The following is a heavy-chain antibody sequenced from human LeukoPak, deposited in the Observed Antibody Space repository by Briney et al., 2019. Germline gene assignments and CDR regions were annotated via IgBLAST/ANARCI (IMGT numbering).Heavy chain of an antibody. V-gene: IGHV3-23*01. D-gene: IGHD5-24*01. CDR1: GFTFGIFA. Sequence: GSLRLSCGASGFTFGIFAMSWVRQAPGKGLEWVSTIDGSGASTYYADPVKGRFTVSRDNSKNTLFLHMNGLRAADTAVYYCAKDQPADGYNTIWGQGTLVTVSS. CDR3: AKDQPADGYNTI. J-gene: IGHJ4*02. CDR2: IDGSGAST.